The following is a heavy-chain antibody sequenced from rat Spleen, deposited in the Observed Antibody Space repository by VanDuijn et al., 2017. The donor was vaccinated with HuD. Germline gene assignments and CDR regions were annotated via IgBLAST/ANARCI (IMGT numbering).Heavy chain of an antibody. CDR2: ILYDGSST. V-gene: IGHV5-17*01. J-gene: IGHJ4*01. CDR1: GFTFSGYA. CDR3: ARHYGGYSEYVMDA. Sequence: EVQLVESGGGLVQPGRSLKFSCAASGFTFSGYAMAWVRQAPKKGLEWVATILYDGSSTYYRDSVKGRFTISRDKTKNTLYLQIDSLRSEDTATYYCARHYGGYSEYVMDAWGQGASVTVSS. D-gene: IGHD1-11*01.